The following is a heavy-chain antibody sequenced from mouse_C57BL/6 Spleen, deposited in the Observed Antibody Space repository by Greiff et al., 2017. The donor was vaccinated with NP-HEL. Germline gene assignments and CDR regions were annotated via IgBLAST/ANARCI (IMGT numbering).Heavy chain of an antibody. J-gene: IGHJ4*01. CDR2: IDPETGGT. CDR3: TRDEEYYGSSYRYYAMDY. Sequence: VQLQQSGAELVRPGASVTLSCKASGYTFTDYEMHWVKQTPVHGLEWIGAIDPETGGTAYNQKFKGKAILTADKSSSTAYMELRSLTSEDSAVYYCTRDEEYYGSSYRYYAMDYWGQGTSVTVSS. D-gene: IGHD1-1*01. V-gene: IGHV1-15*01. CDR1: GYTFTDYE.